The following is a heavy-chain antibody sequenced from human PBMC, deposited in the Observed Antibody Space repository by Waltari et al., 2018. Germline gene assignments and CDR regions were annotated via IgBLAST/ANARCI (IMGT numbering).Heavy chain of an antibody. Sequence: QLQLQESGPGLVKPSETLSLTCSVSGGSITSNRHYWGWIRQPPGQGLEWIGTMSYNGATYSSPSLKSRVTICRDTSKNQLSLKLGSVTAADTAVYYCATYLGAALGTAAFDVWGQGTMVTVSS. CDR1: GGSITSNRHY. J-gene: IGHJ3*01. CDR2: MSYNGAT. D-gene: IGHD1-1*01. CDR3: ATYLGAALGTAAFDV. V-gene: IGHV4-39*01.